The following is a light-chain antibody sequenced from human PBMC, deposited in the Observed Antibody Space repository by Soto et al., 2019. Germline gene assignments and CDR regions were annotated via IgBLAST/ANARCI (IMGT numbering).Light chain of an antibody. CDR2: AAS. CDR1: QTISSY. CDR3: QQTSSAPLT. J-gene: IGKJ4*01. V-gene: IGKV1-39*01. Sequence: DIQMTQSPSSLSASVGDRVTITCRASQTISSYLNWYQQIPGKAPKLLIYAASSWRSGVPSRFSGGGSGTDFTLTISSLQPEDFATYFCQQTSSAPLTFGGGTKLEIK.